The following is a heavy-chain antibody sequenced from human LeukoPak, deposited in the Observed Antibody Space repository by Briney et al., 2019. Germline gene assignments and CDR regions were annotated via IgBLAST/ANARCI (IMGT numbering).Heavy chain of an antibody. D-gene: IGHD7-27*01. CDR1: GGSISTYY. J-gene: IGHJ4*02. V-gene: IGHV4-59*08. CDR2: VSYSGST. CDR3: ARLQGRGDNYVDF. Sequence: KPSETLSVTRTVSGGSISTYYRSWLRQPPGKGLEWIGYVSYSGSTNYNPSLKTLKSRVTISVDTSKNQVSLKVSSVTATDTAVYYCARLQGRGDNYVDFWGQGALVTVSS.